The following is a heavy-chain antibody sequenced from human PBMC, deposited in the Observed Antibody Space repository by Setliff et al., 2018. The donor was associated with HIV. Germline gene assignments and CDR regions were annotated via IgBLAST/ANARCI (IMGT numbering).Heavy chain of an antibody. D-gene: IGHD3-22*01. CDR1: GGTFSSYP. Sequence: GASVKVSCKASGGTFSSYPISWVRQAPGQGLEWMGGIIPIFGTTHYAQKFQGRVTVTADESTSTAYMQLSSLRSDDTAVYYCARGRNYDSSGYGDYYYMDVWGKGTTVTVSS. J-gene: IGHJ6*03. V-gene: IGHV1-69*13. CDR3: ARGRNYDSSGYGDYYYMDV. CDR2: IIPIFGTT.